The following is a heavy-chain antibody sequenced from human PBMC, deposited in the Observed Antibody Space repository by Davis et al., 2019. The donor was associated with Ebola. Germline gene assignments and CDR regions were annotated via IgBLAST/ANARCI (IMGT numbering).Heavy chain of an antibody. CDR2: ISSSSSTI. CDR1: GFTFSSHS. V-gene: IGHV3-48*02. J-gene: IGHJ4*02. Sequence: PGGSLRLSCAASGFTFSSHSMNWVRQAPGKGLEWVSYISSSSSTIYYADSVKGRFTISRDNAKNSLYLQMNSLRDEDTAVYYCARDQVDTAMADFDYWGQGTLVTVSS. CDR3: ARDQVDTAMADFDY. D-gene: IGHD5-18*01.